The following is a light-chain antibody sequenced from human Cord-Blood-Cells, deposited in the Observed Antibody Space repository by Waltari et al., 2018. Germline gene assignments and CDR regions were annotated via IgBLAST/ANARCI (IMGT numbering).Light chain of an antibody. J-gene: IGLJ2*01. CDR1: SLRSYY. CDR3: NSRDSSGNHVV. Sequence: SSELTQDPAVSVALGQTVRITCQGDSLRSYYASWYQQKPGQAPALVIYGKTTRPSGIPDRFSGSSSGNTASLTITGAQAEDEADYYCNSRDSSGNHVVFGGGTKLTVL. CDR2: GKT. V-gene: IGLV3-19*01.